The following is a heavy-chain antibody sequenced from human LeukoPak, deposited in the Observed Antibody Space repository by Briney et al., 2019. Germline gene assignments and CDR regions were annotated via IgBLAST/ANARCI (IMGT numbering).Heavy chain of an antibody. CDR1: GGSFSGYY. CDR3: ARGNTSRYSSSWYYFDY. J-gene: IGHJ4*02. D-gene: IGHD6-13*01. V-gene: IGHV4-34*01. Sequence: SETLSLTCAVYGGSFSGYYWSWIRQPPGKGLEWIGEINYSGSTNYNPSLKSRVTISVDTSKNQFSLKLSSVTAADTAVYYCARGNTSRYSSSWYYFDYWGQGTLVTVSS. CDR2: INYSGST.